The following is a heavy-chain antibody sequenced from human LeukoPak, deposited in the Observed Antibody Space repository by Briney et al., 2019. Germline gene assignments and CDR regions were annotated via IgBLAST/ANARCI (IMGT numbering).Heavy chain of an antibody. J-gene: IGHJ4*02. V-gene: IGHV1-18*04. CDR3: ARGRAAADDFDY. CDR1: GYTFTNYG. Sequence: ASVKVSCKASGYTFTNYGISWVRQAPGQGLEWMGWISTYSGNTNYVQKLQGRVTMTTDTSTNTAYMELRSLRSDDTAVYYCARGRAAADDFDYWGQGTLVTVSP. CDR2: ISTYSGNT. D-gene: IGHD6-13*01.